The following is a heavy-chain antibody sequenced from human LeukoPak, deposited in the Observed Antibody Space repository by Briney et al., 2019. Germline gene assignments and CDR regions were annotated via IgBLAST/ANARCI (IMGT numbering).Heavy chain of an antibody. CDR3: AKYFIVVLPPAHDAFDI. D-gene: IGHD2-2*01. CDR1: GFTFSSHA. Sequence: GGSLRLSCAASGFTFSSHAMSWVRQAPGKGLEWVSAISGSGGSTFYADSVKGQFTISRDNSKNTLYLQMNSLRAEDTAIYYCAKYFIVVLPPAHDAFDIWGQGTMVTVSS. V-gene: IGHV3-23*01. J-gene: IGHJ3*02. CDR2: ISGSGGST.